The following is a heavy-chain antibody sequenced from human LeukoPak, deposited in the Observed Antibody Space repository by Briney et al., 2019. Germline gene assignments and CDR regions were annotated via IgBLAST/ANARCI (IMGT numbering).Heavy chain of an antibody. CDR1: GGSISSYY. J-gene: IGHJ4*02. Sequence: SETLSLTCTVSGGSISSYYWSWIRQPPGKGLEWIGYIYYSGSTNYNPSLKSRVTISVDTSKNQFSLKLSSVTAADTAVYYCAKSSLYCTSTSCSYYFDYWGQGTLVTVSS. CDR3: AKSSLYCTSTSCSYYFDY. CDR2: IYYSGST. D-gene: IGHD2-2*01. V-gene: IGHV4-59*01.